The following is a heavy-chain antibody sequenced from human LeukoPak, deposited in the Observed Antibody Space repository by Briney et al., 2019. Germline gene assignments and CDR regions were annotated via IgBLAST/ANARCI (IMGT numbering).Heavy chain of an antibody. D-gene: IGHD5-18*01. CDR3: ARHLYSGYSYGYHFDY. V-gene: IGHV4-30-2*01. J-gene: IGHJ4*02. Sequence: SETLSLTCTVSGGSISSGGSYWSWIRQPPGKGLEWIGYIDHSGSAYYNPSLKSRVTISVDRSKNQFSLKLSSVTAADTAVYYCARHLYSGYSYGYHFDYWGQGTLVTASS. CDR1: GGSISSGGSY. CDR2: IDHSGSA.